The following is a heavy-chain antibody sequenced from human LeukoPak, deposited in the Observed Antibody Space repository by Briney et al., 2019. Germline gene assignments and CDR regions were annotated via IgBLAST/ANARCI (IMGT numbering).Heavy chain of an antibody. Sequence: GGSLRLSCAASGFTFSSYGMHWVRQAPGKGLEWVAVIWYDGSNKYYADSVKGRFTISRDNSKNTLYLQMNSLSAEDTAVYYCARGIRFLEWLSLDYWGQGTLVTVSS. CDR2: IWYDGSNK. D-gene: IGHD3-3*01. V-gene: IGHV3-33*01. CDR3: ARGIRFLEWLSLDY. CDR1: GFTFSSYG. J-gene: IGHJ4*02.